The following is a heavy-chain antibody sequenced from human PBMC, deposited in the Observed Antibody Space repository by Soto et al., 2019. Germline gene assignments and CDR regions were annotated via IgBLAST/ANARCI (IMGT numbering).Heavy chain of an antibody. V-gene: IGHV5-51*01. D-gene: IGHD3-16*01. CDR3: ARQYLGAFDY. CDR2: IYPGDSDV. J-gene: IGHJ4*02. Sequence: GESLKISFEGSGYTFTSYWIVWVLQVPGEGLEWMGMIYPGDSDVSYSPSFQGQVTISADKSINTAYLQWSSLKASDTAIYFCARQYLGAFDYWGQGALVTVSS. CDR1: GYTFTSYW.